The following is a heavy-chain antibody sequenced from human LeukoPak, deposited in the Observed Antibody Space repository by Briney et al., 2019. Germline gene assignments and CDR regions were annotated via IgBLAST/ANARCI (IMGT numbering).Heavy chain of an antibody. CDR1: GFTVSSNY. J-gene: IGHJ4*02. CDR3: ARDTYYDFWSGYYSGGLDY. CDR2: IYTGGST. Sequence: GGSLRLSCAASGFTVSSNYMSWVRQAPGKGLEWVSAIYTGGSTYYAGSVKGRFTISRDNSKNTLYLQMNSLRAEDTAVYYCARDTYYDFWSGYYSGGLDYWGQGTLVTVSS. D-gene: IGHD3-3*01. V-gene: IGHV3-66*01.